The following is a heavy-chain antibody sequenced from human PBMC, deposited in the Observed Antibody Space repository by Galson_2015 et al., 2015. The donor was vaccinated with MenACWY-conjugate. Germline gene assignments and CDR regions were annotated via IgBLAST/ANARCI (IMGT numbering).Heavy chain of an antibody. CDR2: IKQDGSEK. D-gene: IGHD2-2*01. CDR1: GFIFNNYW. CDR3: ARDLGFYCSRNDCYSPY. V-gene: IGHV3-7*03. J-gene: IGHJ4*02. Sequence: SLRLSCAASGFIFNNYWMSWVRQVPGKGPEWVANIKQDGSEKYYVDSVRGRFTISRDNAKSSLYLQMNSLRAEDTAVYYCARDLGFYCSRNDCYSPYWGQGTLVIVSS.